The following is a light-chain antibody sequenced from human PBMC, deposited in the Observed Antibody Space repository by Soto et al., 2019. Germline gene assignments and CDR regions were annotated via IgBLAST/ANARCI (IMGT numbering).Light chain of an antibody. CDR3: QSYDNSLSGSCV. V-gene: IGLV1-40*01. CDR1: SSNIGAGYD. Sequence: QSVLTQPPSVSGAPGQRVTISCTGSSSNIGAGYDVNWYQQLPGTAPKLLIYGNFNRPSGVPDRFSGSQSGTSASLAITGLQADDEADYYCQSYDNSLSGSCVFGTGTKVTV. J-gene: IGLJ1*01. CDR2: GNF.